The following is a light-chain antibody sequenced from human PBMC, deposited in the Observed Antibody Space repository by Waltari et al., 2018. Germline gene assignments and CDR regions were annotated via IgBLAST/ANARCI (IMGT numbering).Light chain of an antibody. CDR3: QQYDSRTLT. V-gene: IGKV4-1*01. CDR1: QSIFHASNNKNY. J-gene: IGKJ3*01. Sequence: IVMTQSPDSLAVSLGERVSINCKSSQSIFHASNNKNYLAWYQQKAGQPPKLLIYWASSRELGVPKRFSGTGSGTDFTLTISSLEAEDVAIYFCQQYDSRTLTCGPGTTVEI. CDR2: WAS.